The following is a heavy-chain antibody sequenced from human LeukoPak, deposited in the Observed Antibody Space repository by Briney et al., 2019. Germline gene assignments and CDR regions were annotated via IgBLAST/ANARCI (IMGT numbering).Heavy chain of an antibody. CDR3: ARRGYCSGGSCYLPAFDY. CDR2: INPSGGST. V-gene: IGHV1-46*01. J-gene: IGHJ4*02. D-gene: IGHD2-15*01. CDR1: GGTFTSYY. Sequence: ASVKVSCKASGGTFTSYYMHWVRQAPGQGLEWMGIINPSGGSTSYAQKFQGRVTMTRDTSTSTVYMELSSLRSEDTAVYYCARRGYCSGGSCYLPAFDYWGQGTLVTVSS.